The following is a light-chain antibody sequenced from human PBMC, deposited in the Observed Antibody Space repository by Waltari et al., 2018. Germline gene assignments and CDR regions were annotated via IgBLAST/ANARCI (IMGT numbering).Light chain of an antibody. CDR2: DAS. CDR1: QSLSRP. Sequence: EIVLTRSPGTLSLSPGERATLSCRTSQSLSRPLAWYQQKPGQAPRLLIYDASRRATGIPDRFIGSGSGTDFSLTISRLEPEDFAVYYCQHYVTLPATFGQGTRVELK. J-gene: IGKJ1*01. V-gene: IGKV3-20*01. CDR3: QHYVTLPAT.